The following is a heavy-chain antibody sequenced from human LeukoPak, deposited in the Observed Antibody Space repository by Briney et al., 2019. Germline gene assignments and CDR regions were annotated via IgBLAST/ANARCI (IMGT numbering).Heavy chain of an antibody. J-gene: IGHJ3*02. Sequence: SETLSLTCAVYGGSFSGYYWSWIRQPPGKGLEWIGEINHSGSTNYNPSLKSRVTISVDTSKNQFSLKLSSVTAADTAVYYCARGYDAFDIWGQGTMVTVSS. CDR3: ARGYDAFDI. CDR2: INHSGST. CDR1: GGSFSGYY. V-gene: IGHV4-34*01.